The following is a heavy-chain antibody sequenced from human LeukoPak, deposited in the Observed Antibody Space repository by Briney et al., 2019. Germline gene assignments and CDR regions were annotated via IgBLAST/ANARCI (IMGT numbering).Heavy chain of an antibody. Sequence: ASVKVSCKASGYTFTSYAFRWVRQAPGQGLEWMGWISAYNGNTNYAQNLQGRVTMTTDTSTSTAYMELRSLRSDDTAVYYCARGQLELLGWFDPWGQGTLVTVSS. D-gene: IGHD1-7*01. V-gene: IGHV1-18*01. CDR3: ARGQLELLGWFDP. CDR1: GYTFTSYA. J-gene: IGHJ5*02. CDR2: ISAYNGNT.